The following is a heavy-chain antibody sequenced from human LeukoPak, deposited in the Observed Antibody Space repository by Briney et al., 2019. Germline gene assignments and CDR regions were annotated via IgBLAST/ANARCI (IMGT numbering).Heavy chain of an antibody. Sequence: GGSLRLSCAASGLSFGFYAMSWVRQAPGKGLEWVSSISGGGAGTYYADSVRGRFTISRDNSKNTLYLQMNSLRAEDTAVYYCATPLDYWGQGTLVTVSS. J-gene: IGHJ4*02. CDR3: ATPLDY. CDR1: GLSFGFYA. CDR2: ISGGGAGT. V-gene: IGHV3-23*01.